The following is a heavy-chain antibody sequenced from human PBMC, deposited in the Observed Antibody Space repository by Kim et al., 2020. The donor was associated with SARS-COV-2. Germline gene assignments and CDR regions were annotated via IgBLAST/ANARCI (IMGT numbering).Heavy chain of an antibody. J-gene: IGHJ4*02. D-gene: IGHD4-17*01. CDR2: IVVGSGNT. V-gene: IGHV1-58*01. CDR1: GFTFTSSA. CDR3: AAAASDIYDDYGDYLDY. Sequence: SVKVSCKASGFTFTSSAVQWVRQARGQRLEWIGWIVVGSGNTNYAQKFQERVTITRDMSTSTAYMELSSLRSEDTAVYYCAAAASDIYDDYGDYLDYWGQGTLVTVSS.